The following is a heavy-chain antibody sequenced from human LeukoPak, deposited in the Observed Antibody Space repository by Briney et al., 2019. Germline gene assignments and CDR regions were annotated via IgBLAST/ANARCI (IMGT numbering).Heavy chain of an antibody. D-gene: IGHD3-10*01. CDR3: ARYVFAYYYGSGNNY. CDR2: IYYSGST. Sequence: SETLSLTCTVSGGSISSSSYYWGWLRQPPGKGLEWIGSIYYSGSTYCNPSLKSRVTISVDTSKNQFSLKLSSVTAADTAVYYCARYVFAYYYGSGNNYWGQGTLVTVSS. V-gene: IGHV4-39*01. CDR1: GGSISSSSYY. J-gene: IGHJ4*02.